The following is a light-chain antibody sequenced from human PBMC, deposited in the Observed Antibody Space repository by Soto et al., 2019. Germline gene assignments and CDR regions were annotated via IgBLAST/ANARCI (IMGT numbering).Light chain of an antibody. CDR1: QSISSW. Sequence: GDRVTITCRASQSISSWLAWYQQKPGKAPKLLIYDASSLESGVPSRFSGSGSGTESTLTISSLQPDDFATYYCQQYNSSTSFGQGTKVEIK. CDR2: DAS. J-gene: IGKJ1*01. V-gene: IGKV1-5*01. CDR3: QQYNSSTS.